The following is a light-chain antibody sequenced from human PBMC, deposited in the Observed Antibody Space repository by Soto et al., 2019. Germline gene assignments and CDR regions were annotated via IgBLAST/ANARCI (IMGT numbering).Light chain of an antibody. CDR3: QHFITDPYN. J-gene: IGKJ2*01. Sequence: DIPMTQSPSTLSASVGDRVTITCRASQSITDWLAWYQQKPGKAPKLLIYKASSLESGVPSRFSGGGSGTEFTLTISSLQPDDFASYYCQHFITDPYNLGQGTKLKIK. V-gene: IGKV1-5*03. CDR1: QSITDW. CDR2: KAS.